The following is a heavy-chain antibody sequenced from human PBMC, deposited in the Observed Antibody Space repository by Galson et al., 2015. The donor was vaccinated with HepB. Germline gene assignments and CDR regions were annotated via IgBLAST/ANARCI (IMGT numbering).Heavy chain of an antibody. D-gene: IGHD2-2*01. CDR3: AASETEGYCSSTSCYAGGYFDY. CDR1: GGSISSSSYY. Sequence: SEPLSLTCTVSGGSISSSSYYWGWLRQPPGTGLEWIGSIYYSGSTYYNPSLKSRVTISVDTSKNQFSLKLSSVTAADTAVYYCAASETEGYCSSTSCYAGGYFDYWGQGTLVTVSS. CDR2: IYYSGST. V-gene: IGHV4-39*01. J-gene: IGHJ4*02.